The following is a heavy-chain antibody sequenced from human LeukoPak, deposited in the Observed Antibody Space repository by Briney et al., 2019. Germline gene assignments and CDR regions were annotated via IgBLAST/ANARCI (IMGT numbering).Heavy chain of an antibody. V-gene: IGHV1-2*02. Sequence: EASVKVSCKASGFTFNGYFVNWVRQAPGQGLEWMGWISPNSGGTNFAQKFQGRVTMTRDTSISTAYMELSRLRSDDTAVYYCARGPNADRGKSYYYYMDVWGEGTTVTVSS. J-gene: IGHJ6*03. CDR2: ISPNSGGT. CDR3: ARGPNADRGKSYYYYMDV. D-gene: IGHD4-23*01. CDR1: GFTFNGYF.